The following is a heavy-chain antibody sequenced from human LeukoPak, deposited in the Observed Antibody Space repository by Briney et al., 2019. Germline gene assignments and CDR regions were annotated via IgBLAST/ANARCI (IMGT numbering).Heavy chain of an antibody. J-gene: IGHJ4*02. CDR3: AGRVRSADYRLDY. V-gene: IGHV4-34*01. CDR1: GGSFTIYS. D-gene: IGHD4-11*01. Sequence: SETLSLTCAVYGGSFTIYSWTWIRQPPGKSLEWVGEISPSGNTQYNPSLKSRVTISLDASKSQFYLKLNSVTAADTAVYYCAGRVRSADYRLDYWGRGTLVTVSS. CDR2: ISPSGNT.